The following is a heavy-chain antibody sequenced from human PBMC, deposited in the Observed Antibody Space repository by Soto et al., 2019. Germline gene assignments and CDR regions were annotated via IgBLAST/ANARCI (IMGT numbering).Heavy chain of an antibody. CDR2: IRSKAYGGTT. D-gene: IGHD6-13*01. J-gene: IGHJ6*02. CDR3: TSNLEDIGAADTLPAGSYSYYGMDV. CDR1: GCTFGDYA. V-gene: IGHV3-49*03. Sequence: SLRLSCTASGCTFGDYAMSWFRHSPGKGLEWVGFIRSKAYGGTTEYAASVKGRFTISRDDSKSIAYLQMNSLKTEDTAVYYSTSNLEDIGAADTLPAGSYSYYGMDVWGQGTPVTVSS.